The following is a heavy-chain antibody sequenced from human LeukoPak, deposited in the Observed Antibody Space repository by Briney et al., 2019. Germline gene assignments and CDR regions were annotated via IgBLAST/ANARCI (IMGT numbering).Heavy chain of an antibody. Sequence: GESLRLSCAASGFTFSTYAMHWVRQAPGKGMEWVAVISYDGSNKYYADSVKGRFTISRDNSKNTLYLQMNTLRAEDTAVYYCAKDVSWNWFDPWGQGTLVTVSS. V-gene: IGHV3-30*18. CDR2: ISYDGSNK. CDR3: AKDVSWNWFDP. CDR1: GFTFSTYA. J-gene: IGHJ5*02.